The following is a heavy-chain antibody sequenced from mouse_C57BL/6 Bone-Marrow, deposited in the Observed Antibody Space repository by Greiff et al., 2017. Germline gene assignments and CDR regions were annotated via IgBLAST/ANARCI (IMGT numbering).Heavy chain of an antibody. CDR3: ARGGGYAMDY. CDR1: GYTFTSYW. Sequence: QVQLQQPGAELVMPGASVKLSCKASGYTFTSYWMHWVKQRPGQGLEWIGEIDPSDSYTNYNQKFKGKSTLTVDKSSSTAYMQRSSLTSEDSGVYYCARGGGYAMDYWGQGTSVTVSS. J-gene: IGHJ4*01. V-gene: IGHV1-69*01. CDR2: IDPSDSYT.